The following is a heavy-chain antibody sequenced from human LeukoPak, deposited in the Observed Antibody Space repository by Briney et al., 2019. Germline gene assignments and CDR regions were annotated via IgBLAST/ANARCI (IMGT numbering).Heavy chain of an antibody. D-gene: IGHD5-12*01. CDR1: GGSFSSSNYY. CDR2: IYYSGST. V-gene: IGHV4-39*02. CDR3: ARERGYSGYDYFIDSPSDY. J-gene: IGHJ4*02. Sequence: SETLSLTCTVSGGSFSSSNYYWGGIRQPPGKGLEWIGSIYYSGSTFYNPSLKSRVTIFVDTSNNQLSLKLTSVTAADTAVYYCARERGYSGYDYFIDSPSDYWGQGTLVTVSS.